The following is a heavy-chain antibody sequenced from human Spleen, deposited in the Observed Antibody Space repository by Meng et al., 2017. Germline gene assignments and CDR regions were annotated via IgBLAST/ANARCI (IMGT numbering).Heavy chain of an antibody. CDR1: GYTFTRHA. J-gene: IGHJ4*02. D-gene: IGHD1-14*01. CDR3: ARDDNGAPDY. V-gene: IGHV7-4-1*02. CDR2: MNTKTGNP. Sequence: QVQLVQSGSELKKPGASVKVSCKASGYTFTRHAINWVRQAPGQGLEWMGWMNTKTGNPTYAQGFTGRFVFSLDTSISTAYLQINSLKAEDTAMYYCARDDNGAPDYWGQGTLVTVSS.